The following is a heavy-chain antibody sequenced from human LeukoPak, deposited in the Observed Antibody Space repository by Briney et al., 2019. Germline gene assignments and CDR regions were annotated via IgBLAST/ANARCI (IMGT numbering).Heavy chain of an antibody. Sequence: ASVKVSCKASGYTFVGYYTHWVRQAPGQGLEWMGWINPNSGGTNYAQKFQGRVTMTRDTSISTAYMKLSSLRSDDTAVYYCARVSEELVIDHWGQGTLVTVS. J-gene: IGHJ4*02. CDR3: ARVSEELVIDH. V-gene: IGHV1-2*02. CDR2: INPNSGGT. CDR1: GYTFVGYY. D-gene: IGHD2-8*02.